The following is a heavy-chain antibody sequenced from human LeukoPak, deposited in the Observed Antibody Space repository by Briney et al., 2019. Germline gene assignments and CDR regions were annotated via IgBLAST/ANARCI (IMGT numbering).Heavy chain of an antibody. D-gene: IGHD2-21*02. J-gene: IGHJ6*02. CDR1: GFTFSNNF. Sequence: GGSLRLSCAASGFTFSNNFLSWVRQAPGKGLEWVSLIYGGGSTYYADSVKGRFTISRDNSKNTLYLQMNSLRAEDSAVYYCARGSCGGDCYYYYYGMDVWALGTTVTVSS. V-gene: IGHV3-66*01. CDR3: ARGSCGGDCYYYYYGMDV. CDR2: IYGGGST.